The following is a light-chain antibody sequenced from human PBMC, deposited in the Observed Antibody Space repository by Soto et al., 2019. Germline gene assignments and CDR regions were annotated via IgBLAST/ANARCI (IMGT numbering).Light chain of an antibody. CDR1: QGIANY. J-gene: IGKJ3*01. V-gene: IGKV1-27*01. Sequence: DIQMTQSPSSLSASEGDTVTITCRASQGIANYLAWYQQKPGKVPKLLIYAASTLQSGVPFRFSGSGSGRYFTLTISSLQPEDVATYYCQKYDSSPRAFGPGTKVDLK. CDR3: QKYDSSPRA. CDR2: AAS.